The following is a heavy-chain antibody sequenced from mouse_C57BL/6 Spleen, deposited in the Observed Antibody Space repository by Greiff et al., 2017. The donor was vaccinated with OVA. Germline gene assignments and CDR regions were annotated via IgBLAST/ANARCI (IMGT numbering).Heavy chain of an antibody. CDR1: GFTFSDYG. J-gene: IGHJ4*01. Sequence: EVKLVESGGGLVKPGGSLKLSCAASGFTFSDYGMHWVRQAPEKGLEWVAYISSGSSTIYYADTVKGRFTISRDNAKNTLFLQMTRLRSEDTAMYYCARNGNYEDAMDYWGQGTSVTVSS. CDR2: ISSGSSTI. V-gene: IGHV5-17*01. D-gene: IGHD2-1*01. CDR3: ARNGNYEDAMDY.